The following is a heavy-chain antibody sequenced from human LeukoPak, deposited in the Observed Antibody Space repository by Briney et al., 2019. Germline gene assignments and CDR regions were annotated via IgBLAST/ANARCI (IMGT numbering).Heavy chain of an antibody. J-gene: IGHJ4*02. D-gene: IGHD4-17*01. CDR3: AGYGDYPY. CDR2: FGHSGTI. Sequence: GGSLRLSCAPSVFHFSADDTHWGRQAPGEGLEWVAYFGHSGTIYYADSVRGRFTISRDNAKNSLHLQMNSLRADDTAVYYCAGYGDYPYWGQGTPVTVSS. CDR1: VFHFSADD. V-gene: IGHV3-69-1*01.